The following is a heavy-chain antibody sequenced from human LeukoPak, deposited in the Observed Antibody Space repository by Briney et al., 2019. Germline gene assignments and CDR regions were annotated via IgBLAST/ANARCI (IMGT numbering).Heavy chain of an antibody. V-gene: IGHV3-23*01. CDR2: ISGSGGST. CDR1: GFTFSSYA. CDR3: ARGRDIVVVPAAIGSFDI. J-gene: IGHJ3*02. D-gene: IGHD2-2*02. Sequence: GGSLRLSCAASGFTFSSYAMSWVRQAPGKGLEWVSAISGSGGSTYYADSVKGRFTISRDNSKNTLYLQMNSLRAEDTAVYYCARGRDIVVVPAAIGSFDIWGQGTMVTVSS.